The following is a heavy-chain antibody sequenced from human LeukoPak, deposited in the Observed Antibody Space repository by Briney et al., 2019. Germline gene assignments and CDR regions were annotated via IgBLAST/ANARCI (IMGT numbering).Heavy chain of an antibody. V-gene: IGHV2-5*05. CDR3: AHSPPYVWGSYREFDY. J-gene: IGHJ4*02. CDR2: ICCEDDK. Sequence: SAPTLVKTAQTLTLTCTCSGCSRSTRGVGVGWIRQPPGKALEWLSLICCEDDKRNGPSLKSRLTITKDTSKNQAVLTLTNMDPVDTATYYCAHSPPYVWGSYREFDYWGQGTLVTVSS. CDR1: GCSRSTRGVG. D-gene: IGHD3-16*02.